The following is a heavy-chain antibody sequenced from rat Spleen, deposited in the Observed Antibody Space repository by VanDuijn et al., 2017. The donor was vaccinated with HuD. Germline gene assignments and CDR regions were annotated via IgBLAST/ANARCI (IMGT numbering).Heavy chain of an antibody. Sequence: EVQLVESGGGLVQPGRSLKLSCVASGFTFNNYWMTWIRQAPGKGLEWVASITNTGGSTYYPHSVKGRFTIPRNNAKSTLYLQMNSLRPEDTATYYCTRGGAHWFAYWGQGTLVTVSS. CDR2: ITNTGGST. D-gene: IGHD5-1*01. J-gene: IGHJ3*01. CDR1: GFTFNNYW. CDR3: TRGGAHWFAY. V-gene: IGHV5-31*01.